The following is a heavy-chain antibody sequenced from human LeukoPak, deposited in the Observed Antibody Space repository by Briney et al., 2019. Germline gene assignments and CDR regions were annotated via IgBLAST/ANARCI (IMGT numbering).Heavy chain of an antibody. J-gene: IGHJ4*02. CDR1: GFTFSSYS. V-gene: IGHV3-48*04. CDR3: ARDRGYSYEYSAFDY. CDR2: ISSSSSTI. D-gene: IGHD5-18*01. Sequence: GGSLRLSCAASGFTFSSYSMNWVRQAPGKGLEWVSYISSSSSTIYYADSVKGRFTISRDNAQNSLYLQMNSLRAEDTAVYYCARDRGYSYEYSAFDYWGRGTLVTVSS.